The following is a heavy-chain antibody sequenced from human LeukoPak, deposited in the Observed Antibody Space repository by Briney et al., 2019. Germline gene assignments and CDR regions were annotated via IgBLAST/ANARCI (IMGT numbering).Heavy chain of an antibody. Sequence: PSETLSLTCTVSGGSISSYYWSWIRQPPGKGLEWIGYIYYSGSTNYNPSLKSRVTISVDTSENQFSLKLSSVTAADTAVYYCARELIDGTAAGYFFDYWGQGTLVTVSS. J-gene: IGHJ4*02. CDR1: GGSISSYY. V-gene: IGHV4-59*01. D-gene: IGHD6-13*01. CDR2: IYYSGST. CDR3: ARELIDGTAAGYFFDY.